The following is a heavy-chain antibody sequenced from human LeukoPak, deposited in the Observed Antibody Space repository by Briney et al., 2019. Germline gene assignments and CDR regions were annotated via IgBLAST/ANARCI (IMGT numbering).Heavy chain of an antibody. CDR3: ARRGGYYYGSGRHAFDI. V-gene: IGHV4-34*01. Sequence: SETLSLTCAVYGGSFSGYYWSWIRQPPGKGLEWIGEINHSGSTNYNPSLKSRVTISVDTSKNQFSLKLSSVTAADTAAYYCARRGGYYYGSGRHAFDIWGQGTMVTVSS. CDR2: INHSGST. J-gene: IGHJ3*02. CDR1: GGSFSGYY. D-gene: IGHD3-10*01.